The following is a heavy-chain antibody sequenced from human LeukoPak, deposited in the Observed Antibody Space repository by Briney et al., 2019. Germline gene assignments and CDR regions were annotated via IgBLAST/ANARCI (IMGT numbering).Heavy chain of an antibody. D-gene: IGHD2-15*01. CDR1: GYTFTSYY. Sequence: ASVKVSCKASGYTFTSYYMHWVRQAPGQGLEWMGIINPSGGSTSYAQKFQGRVTVTRDTSTSTVYMELSSLRSEDTAVYYCASGGGIYYFDYWGQGTLVTVSS. J-gene: IGHJ4*02. V-gene: IGHV1-46*03. CDR2: INPSGGST. CDR3: ASGGGIYYFDY.